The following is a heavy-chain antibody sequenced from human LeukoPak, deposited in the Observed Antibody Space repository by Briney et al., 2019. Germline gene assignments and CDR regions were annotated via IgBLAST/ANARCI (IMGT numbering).Heavy chain of an antibody. CDR1: GFTFSSYS. Sequence: GGSLRLSCAASGFTFSSYSMTWVRQAPGKGLEWVSLIGSSGGSTYYADSVKSRFTISRDNSNHTLSLQMNSLRVEDTAIYYCVKDIQLSTWGLGTMVTVSS. D-gene: IGHD5-24*01. J-gene: IGHJ3*01. CDR2: IGSSGGST. V-gene: IGHV3-23*01. CDR3: VKDIQLST.